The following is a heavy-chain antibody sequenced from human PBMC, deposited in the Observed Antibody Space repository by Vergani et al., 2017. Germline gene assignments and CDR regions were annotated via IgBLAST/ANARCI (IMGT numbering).Heavy chain of an antibody. CDR1: GFTFNIYA. Sequence: VQLLESGGVMVQPGGSLRLSCATSGFTFNIYAMSWVRQAPGKGLEWVAFIQYDGSDIFYADFVEGRFTISRDNSKNSLYLQMRSLRFDDTAVYYCANEGSANRIRGWLDHWGQGALVTVSS. CDR2: IQYDGSDI. CDR3: ANEGSANRIRGWLDH. D-gene: IGHD3-10*01. V-gene: IGHV3-30*02. J-gene: IGHJ4*02.